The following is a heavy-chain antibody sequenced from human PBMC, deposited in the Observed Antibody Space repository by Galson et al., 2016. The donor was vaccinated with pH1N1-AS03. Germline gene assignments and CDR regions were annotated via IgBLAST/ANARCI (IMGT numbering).Heavy chain of an antibody. J-gene: IGHJ5*02. CDR3: ATYGYSVPFDA. CDR2: INPNSVDF. CDR1: GYNFAAYY. D-gene: IGHD4-11*01. Sequence: SVKVSCKASGYNFAAYYMHWVRQAPGQGLEWMGRINPNSVDFMYSEKFEGRVTMSVDPSISTAYLELSWLDTDDTAIYYCATYGYSVPFDAWGQGTLVTVSS. V-gene: IGHV1-2*06.